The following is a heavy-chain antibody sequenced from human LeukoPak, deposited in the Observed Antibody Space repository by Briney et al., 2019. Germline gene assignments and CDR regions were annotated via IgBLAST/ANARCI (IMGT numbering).Heavy chain of an antibody. J-gene: IGHJ4*02. V-gene: IGHV4-39*01. CDR2: IYYSGST. CDR3: ARRDYDILTALNFDY. D-gene: IGHD3-9*01. CDR1: GGSISSSSYY. Sequence: SETLSLTCTVSGGSISSSSYYWGWIRQPPGKGLEWIGSIYYSGSTYYNPSLKSRVTISVDTSKNQFSLKLSSVTAADTAVYYCARRDYDILTALNFDYWGQGTLVTASS.